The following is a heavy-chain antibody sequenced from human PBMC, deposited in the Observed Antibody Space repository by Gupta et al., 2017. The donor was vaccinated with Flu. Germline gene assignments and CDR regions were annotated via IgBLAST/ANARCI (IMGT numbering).Heavy chain of an antibody. J-gene: IGHJ3*02. CDR2: IYYSGST. Sequence: QVQLQESGPGLVKPSQTLSLTCNVSGGFISSGGYSWSWVRQHPGKGLEWIGYIYYSGSTHYNPSLKSRVTISADTSKKQFSLNLSSVTAADTAVYYCARERSYGGSSVAFDIWGQGTMVTVSS. CDR1: GGFISSGGYS. CDR3: ARERSYGGSSVAFDI. V-gene: IGHV4-31*03. D-gene: IGHD2-15*01.